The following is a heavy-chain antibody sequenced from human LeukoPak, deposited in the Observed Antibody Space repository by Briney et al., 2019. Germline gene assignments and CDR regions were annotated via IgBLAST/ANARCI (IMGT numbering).Heavy chain of an antibody. J-gene: IGHJ6*03. D-gene: IGHD5-12*01. Sequence: ASVKVSCKASGYTFTGYYMHWVRQAPGQGLEWMGRINPNSGGTNYAQKFQGRVTMTGDTSISTAYMELSRLRSDDTAVYYCAREIKPSGYDYYYYYYVDVWGKGTTATVSS. V-gene: IGHV1-2*06. CDR3: AREIKPSGYDYYYYYYVDV. CDR1: GYTFTGYY. CDR2: INPNSGGT.